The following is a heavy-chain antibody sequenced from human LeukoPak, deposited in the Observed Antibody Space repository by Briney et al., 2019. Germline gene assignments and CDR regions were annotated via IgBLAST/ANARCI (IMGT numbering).Heavy chain of an antibody. CDR3: AKDPIAEGGSDLYYFDY. V-gene: IGHV4-39*02. CDR1: GGSISSGSYF. D-gene: IGHD2-15*01. Sequence: SETLSLTCTVSGGSISSGSYFWGWVRQPPGKGLEWIGSIYYSGSTYYNPSLKSRVTISVETSKVQFSLKLTSVTAADTAVYYCAKDPIAEGGSDLYYFDYWGQGTLVTVSS. J-gene: IGHJ4*02. CDR2: IYYSGST.